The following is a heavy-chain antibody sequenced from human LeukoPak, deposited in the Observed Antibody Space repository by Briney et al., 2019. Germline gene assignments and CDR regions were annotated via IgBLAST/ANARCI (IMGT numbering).Heavy chain of an antibody. CDR2: INHNGNVN. CDR3: ARGGGLDV. V-gene: IGHV3-7*03. J-gene: IGHJ6*02. D-gene: IGHD3-16*01. CDR1: GFTFSSYW. Sequence: GGSLRLSCAASGFTFSSYWMNWARQAPGKGLEWVASINHNGNVNYYVDSVKGRFTISRDNAKNPLYLQMSNLRAEDTAVYFCARGGGLDVWGQGATGTVSS.